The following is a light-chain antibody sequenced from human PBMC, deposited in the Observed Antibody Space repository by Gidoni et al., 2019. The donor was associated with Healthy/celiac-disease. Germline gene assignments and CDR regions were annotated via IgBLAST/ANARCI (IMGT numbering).Light chain of an antibody. Sequence: SALTPHPSASGSPGQSVNISSTVTSSDVGVYNYSSWYQHHPGKAPTLMIYAVSTRPSGVPVRFSGSKSGNTASLTVSGLQAEDEADYYCISYAGSTLLFGGGTKLTVL. V-gene: IGLV2-8*01. CDR1: SSDVGVYNY. J-gene: IGLJ3*02. CDR2: AVS. CDR3: ISYAGSTLL.